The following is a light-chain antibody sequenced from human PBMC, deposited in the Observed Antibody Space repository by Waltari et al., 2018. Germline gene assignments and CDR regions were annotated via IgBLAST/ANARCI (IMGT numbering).Light chain of an antibody. V-gene: IGKV4-1*01. Sequence: DIVMTQSPDSLPVSLGDRATIHCKTSQSVLHTNNRNYLAWYQQRPGQSPKLLFSWASDRESGVPDRFSGSGSGTDFTLTITSLQAEDVATYYCQQYYATPLTFGGGTKVVIK. CDR1: QSVLHTNNRNY. CDR2: WAS. J-gene: IGKJ4*01. CDR3: QQYYATPLT.